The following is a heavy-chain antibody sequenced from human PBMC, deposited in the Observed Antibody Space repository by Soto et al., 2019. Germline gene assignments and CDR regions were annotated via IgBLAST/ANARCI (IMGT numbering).Heavy chain of an antibody. CDR3: ARHGVDYGDYASYYYYGMDG. Sequence: QVQLQESGPGLVKPSETLSLTCTVSGGSISSSTYYWGWIRQPPGKGLEWIGFIYYSGSAYYNPSLKSRVTISIDTSKNQFSLKLTSVTAADTAVFYCARHGVDYGDYASYYYYGMDGWGRGPRSPSP. D-gene: IGHD4-17*01. V-gene: IGHV4-39*01. CDR1: GGSISSSTYY. CDR2: IYYSGSA. J-gene: IGHJ6*02.